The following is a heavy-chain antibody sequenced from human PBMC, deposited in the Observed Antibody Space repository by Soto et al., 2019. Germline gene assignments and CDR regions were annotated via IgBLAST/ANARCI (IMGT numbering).Heavy chain of an antibody. CDR1: GGTFSTNG. V-gene: IGHV1-69*12. Sequence: QVQLVQSGAEVKKPGSSVKVSCKVSGGTFSTNGISWVRQAPGKSLEWIGAIVPIFDKANYAQKFQGRLTITAEESTGTAYMELSSLTYEDPAIFFCTREGRGGNFAHWGQGTLVTVSS. J-gene: IGHJ4*02. D-gene: IGHD2-15*01. CDR3: TREGRGGNFAH. CDR2: IVPIFDKA.